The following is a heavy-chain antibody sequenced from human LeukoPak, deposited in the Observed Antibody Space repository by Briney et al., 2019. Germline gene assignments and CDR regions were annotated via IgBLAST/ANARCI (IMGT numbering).Heavy chain of an antibody. D-gene: IGHD3-22*01. CDR2: IYPGDSDT. J-gene: IGHJ5*01. CDR3: ARHGALTDSSCYSNWFDS. V-gene: IGHV5-51*01. Sequence: GESLKISCKGSGYSFTSYWIGWVRQMPGKGLEWMGIIYPGDSDTRYSPSFQGQVTISADKSISTAYLQWRSLKSSHTAMYYCARHGALTDSSCYSNWFDSWGQGTLVTVSS. CDR1: GYSFTSYW.